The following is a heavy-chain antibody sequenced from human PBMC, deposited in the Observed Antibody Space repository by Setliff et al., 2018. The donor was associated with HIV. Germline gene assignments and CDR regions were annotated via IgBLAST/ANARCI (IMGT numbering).Heavy chain of an antibody. Sequence: GPSVKVSCKASGGTFSNYAISWVRQAPGQGLEWMGGIIPIFGTANYAQKFQGRVTITADESTSTAYMELSSLRSEDTAVYYCARDDYYYDSSGWGDYYHYYMDVWGKGTTVTVSS. CDR2: IIPIFGTA. CDR3: ARDDYYYDSSGWGDYYHYYMDV. CDR1: GGTFSNYA. D-gene: IGHD3-22*01. J-gene: IGHJ6*03. V-gene: IGHV1-69*13.